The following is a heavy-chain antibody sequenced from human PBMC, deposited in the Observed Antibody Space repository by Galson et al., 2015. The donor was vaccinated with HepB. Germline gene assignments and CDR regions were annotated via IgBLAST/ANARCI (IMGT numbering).Heavy chain of an antibody. CDR3: ASAPYWSGGSCYAGYDFYGMDV. CDR2: ISSSSTI. Sequence: SLRLSCAASGFTFSSYSMNWVRQAPGKGLEWVSYISSSSTIYYADSVKGRFTISRDNAKNSLYLQMNSLRDEDTAVYYCASAPYWSGGSCYAGYDFYGMDVWGQGTTVTVSS. J-gene: IGHJ6*02. V-gene: IGHV3-48*02. CDR1: GFTFSSYS. D-gene: IGHD2-15*01.